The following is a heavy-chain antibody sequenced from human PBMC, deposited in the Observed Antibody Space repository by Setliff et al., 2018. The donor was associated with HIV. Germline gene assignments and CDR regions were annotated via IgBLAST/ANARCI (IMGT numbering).Heavy chain of an antibody. CDR3: VRDDSNGPNSLDP. D-gene: IGHD2-8*01. Sequence: TGGSLRLSCAASGFTFSTYWMIWVRQAPGKGPECVAVISDDGSAKYYGDSVKGRFTISRDNSKDTLYLDLNSLRSEDTAVYYCVRDDSNGPNSLDPWGQGTLVTVSS. J-gene: IGHJ5*02. CDR1: GFTFSTYW. V-gene: IGHV3-30*03. CDR2: ISDDGSAK.